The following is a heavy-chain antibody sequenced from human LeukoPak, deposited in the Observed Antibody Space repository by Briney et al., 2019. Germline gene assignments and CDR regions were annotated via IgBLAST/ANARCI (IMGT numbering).Heavy chain of an antibody. D-gene: IGHD3-16*01. CDR1: GFTFSSYA. CDR3: ARDWGSY. Sequence: PGGSLRLSCAASGFTFSSYAMHWVRQAPGKGLEWVAVISYDGSNKYYADSVKGRFTISRDNSKNALYLQMNSLRAEDTAVYYCARDWGSYYGQGTLVTVSS. J-gene: IGHJ4*02. CDR2: ISYDGSNK. V-gene: IGHV3-30-3*01.